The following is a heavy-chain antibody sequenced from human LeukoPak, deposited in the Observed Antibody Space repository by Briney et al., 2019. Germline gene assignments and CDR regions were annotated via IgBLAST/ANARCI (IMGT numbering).Heavy chain of an antibody. CDR3: ARASWIAAAGSPAYYFDY. CDR1: GGSISSGGYS. D-gene: IGHD6-13*01. V-gene: IGHV4-30-2*01. Sequence: SQTLSLTCAVSGGSISSGGYSWSWIRQPPGKGLEWIGYIYHSGSTYYNPSLKSRVTISIDRSKNRFSLKLSSVTAADTAVYYCARASWIAAAGSPAYYFDYWGQGTLVTVSS. CDR2: IYHSGST. J-gene: IGHJ4*02.